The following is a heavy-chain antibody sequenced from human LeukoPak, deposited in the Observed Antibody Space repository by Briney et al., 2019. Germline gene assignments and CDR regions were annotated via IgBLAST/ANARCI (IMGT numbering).Heavy chain of an antibody. CDR1: GGSFSGYY. CDR2: INHSGST. Sequence: SETLSLTCAVYGGSFSGYYWSWIRQPPGKGLEWIGEINHSGSTNYNPSLKSRVTISVDTSKNQFSLKLSSVTAADTAVYYCARAPWDYDILTGLMGGRRDAFDIWGQGTMVTVSS. V-gene: IGHV4-34*01. D-gene: IGHD3-9*01. CDR3: ARAPWDYDILTGLMGGRRDAFDI. J-gene: IGHJ3*02.